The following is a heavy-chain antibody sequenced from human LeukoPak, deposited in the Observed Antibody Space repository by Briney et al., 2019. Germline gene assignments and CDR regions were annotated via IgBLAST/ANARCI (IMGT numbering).Heavy chain of an antibody. CDR2: ISSSSTYI. J-gene: IGHJ3*02. D-gene: IGHD1-26*01. Sequence: GGSLRLSCPASGFTFSSYTMNWVRQAPGKGLEWVSSISSSSTYIYYADSVKGRFTVSRDNAKNSLYLQMNSLRAEDTAVYYCARLGASYPFDIWGQGTMVTVSS. CDR3: ARLGASYPFDI. V-gene: IGHV3-21*01. CDR1: GFTFSSYT.